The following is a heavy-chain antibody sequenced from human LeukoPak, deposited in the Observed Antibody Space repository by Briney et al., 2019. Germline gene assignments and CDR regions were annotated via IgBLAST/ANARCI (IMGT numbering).Heavy chain of an antibody. CDR1: GFTFSDYY. Sequence: GGSLRLSCAASGFTFSDYYLTWIRQAPGKGLEWVSYISSSSSDTNYADSVRGRFTISRDNANKSLYLQMNSLRDEDTAVYYCARVGATWYFQHWGQGALVSVSS. V-gene: IGHV3-11*06. CDR2: ISSSSSDT. D-gene: IGHD1-26*01. J-gene: IGHJ1*01. CDR3: ARVGATWYFQH.